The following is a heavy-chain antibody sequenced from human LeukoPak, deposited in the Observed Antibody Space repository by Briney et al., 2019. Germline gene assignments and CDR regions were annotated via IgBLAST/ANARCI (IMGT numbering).Heavy chain of an antibody. V-gene: IGHV4-59*01. J-gene: IGHJ4*02. D-gene: IGHD1-26*01. Sequence: SETLSLTCIVSGGSISSYYWSWIRQPPGKGLEWIGYIYYSGSTNYNPSLKSRVTISVDTSKNQFSLKLSSVTAADTAVYYCARDGSWPRGVWYFDYWGQGTLVTVSS. CDR2: IYYSGST. CDR1: GGSISSYY. CDR3: ARDGSWPRGVWYFDY.